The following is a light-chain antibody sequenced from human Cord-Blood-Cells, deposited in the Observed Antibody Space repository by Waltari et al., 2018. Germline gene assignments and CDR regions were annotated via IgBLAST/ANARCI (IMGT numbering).Light chain of an antibody. V-gene: IGKV3-20*01. CDR1: QSVSSSY. CDR2: GAS. J-gene: IGKJ1*01. CDR3: QQYGSSPVT. Sequence: EIVLTQSPGTLSLSPVERATLSCRASQSVSSSYLAWYQQKPGQAPRVLIYGASSRATGIPDRFSGSGSGTDFTLTISRLEPEDFAVYYCQQYGSSPVTFGQGAKVEIK.